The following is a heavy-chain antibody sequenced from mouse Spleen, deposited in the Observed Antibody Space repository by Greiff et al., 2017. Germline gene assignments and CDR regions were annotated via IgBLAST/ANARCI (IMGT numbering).Heavy chain of an antibody. D-gene: IGHD1-1*01. Sequence: QVQLQQSGAELVKPGASVKISCKASGYTFTDYYINWVKQRPGQGLEWIGKIGPGSGSTYYNEKFKGKATLTADKSSSTAYMQLSSLTSEDSAVYFCAKEENYYGSSYEFAYWGQGTLVTVSA. CDR3: AKEENYYGSSYEFAY. J-gene: IGHJ3*01. V-gene: IGHV1-77*01. CDR2: IGPGSGST. CDR1: GYTFTDYY.